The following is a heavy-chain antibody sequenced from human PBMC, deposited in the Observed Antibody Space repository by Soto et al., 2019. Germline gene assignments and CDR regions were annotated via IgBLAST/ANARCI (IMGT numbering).Heavy chain of an antibody. J-gene: IGHJ4*02. Sequence: QVQLVQSGAEVKKPGSSVKVSCKASGGTFSSYTISWVRQAPGQGLEWMGRIIPILGIANYAQKFQGSVTITADKSTSTAYMELSSLRSEDTAVYYCARDLPHGYCSSTSCYGIGDYWGQGTLVTVSS. CDR3: ARDLPHGYCSSTSCYGIGDY. CDR2: IIPILGIA. D-gene: IGHD2-2*01. CDR1: GGTFSSYT. V-gene: IGHV1-69*08.